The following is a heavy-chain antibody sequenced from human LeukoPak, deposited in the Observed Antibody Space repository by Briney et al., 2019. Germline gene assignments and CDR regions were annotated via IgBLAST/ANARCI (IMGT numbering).Heavy chain of an antibody. Sequence: PSETLSLTCTVSGGSISSSSYYWAWIRQPPGKGLGWIGTIYYSGSTYYNPSLKSRVTISVDTSKNQFSLKLSSMTAADTAIYYCARHTWQWLPFDDWGQGTQVTISS. D-gene: IGHD5-12*01. J-gene: IGHJ4*02. V-gene: IGHV4-39*07. CDR3: ARHTWQWLPFDD. CDR1: GGSISSSSYY. CDR2: IYYSGST.